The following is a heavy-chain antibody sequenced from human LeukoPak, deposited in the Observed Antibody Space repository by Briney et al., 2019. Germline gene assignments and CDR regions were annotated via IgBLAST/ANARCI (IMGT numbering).Heavy chain of an antibody. Sequence: GRSLRLSCAASGFILDDYAMHWVRQAPGKGLEWVSGVSWNSGSIGYADSVKGRFTISRDNAKNSLYLQMNSLRAEDTALYYCTKDKPPRSSGWYGWFDPWGQGTLVTVSS. CDR3: TKDKPPRSSGWYGWFDP. CDR2: VSWNSGSI. V-gene: IGHV3-9*01. J-gene: IGHJ5*02. D-gene: IGHD6-19*01. CDR1: GFILDDYA.